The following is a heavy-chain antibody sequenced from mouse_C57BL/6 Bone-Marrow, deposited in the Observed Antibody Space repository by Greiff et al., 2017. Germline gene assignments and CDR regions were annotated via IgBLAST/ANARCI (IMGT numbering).Heavy chain of an antibody. D-gene: IGHD1-2*01. CDR1: GFSLTSYA. J-gene: IGHJ4*01. CDR2: IWTGGGT. V-gene: IGHV2-9-1*01. CDR3: ARKYYGDYYAMDY. Sequence: VLLVESGPGLVAPSQSLSITCTVSGFSLTSYAINWVRQPPGKGLEWLGVIWTGGGTNYNSALNSRLSISKDTSKSQVFLKMNSLQTDDTARYYSARKYYGDYYAMDYWGQGTSVTVSS.